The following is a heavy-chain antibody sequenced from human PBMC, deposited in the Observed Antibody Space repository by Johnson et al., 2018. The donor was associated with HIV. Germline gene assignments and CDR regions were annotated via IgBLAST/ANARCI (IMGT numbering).Heavy chain of an antibody. CDR1: GFVFSDYV. D-gene: IGHD6-13*01. CDR3: ARDGTSRGGAFDI. CDR2: IRYDGSNK. V-gene: IGHV3-30*02. Sequence: QVQLVESGGGVVQPGGSLTLSCAASGFVFSDYVMHWVRQAPGKGLDWVTFIRYDGSNKYYADSVKGRFTIPRDNSKNTLYLQMNSLRAEDTAVYYCARDGTSRGGAFDIWGQGTMVAVSS. J-gene: IGHJ3*02.